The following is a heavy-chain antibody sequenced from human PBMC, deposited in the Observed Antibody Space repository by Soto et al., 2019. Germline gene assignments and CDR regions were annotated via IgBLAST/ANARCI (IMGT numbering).Heavy chain of an antibody. CDR3: ARGGREWFGELLSHYYYYYMDV. D-gene: IGHD3-10*01. CDR1: GFTFSSYS. Sequence: GGSLRLSCAASGFTFSSYSMNWVRQAPGKGLEWVSSISSSSSYIYYADSVKGRFTISRDNAKNSLYLQMNSLRAEDTAVYYCARGGREWFGELLSHYYYYYMDVWGKGTXVTVSS. CDR2: ISSSSSYI. V-gene: IGHV3-21*01. J-gene: IGHJ6*03.